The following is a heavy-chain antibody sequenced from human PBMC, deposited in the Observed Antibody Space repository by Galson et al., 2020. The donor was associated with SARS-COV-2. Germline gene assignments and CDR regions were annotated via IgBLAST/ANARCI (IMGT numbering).Heavy chain of an antibody. D-gene: IGHD1-1*01. V-gene: IGHV1-18*01. Sequence: ASVKVSCKSSGYTFTNYGISWVRKAPRQGLEWMGWINVNSGHTNYAQRFQDRVTVTTDTSTTTAYMALRSLTSDDTAVYYCAMDWNVVVDYWGQGTLVTVSS. CDR1: GYTFTNYG. CDR2: INVNSGHT. CDR3: AMDWNVVVDY. J-gene: IGHJ4*02.